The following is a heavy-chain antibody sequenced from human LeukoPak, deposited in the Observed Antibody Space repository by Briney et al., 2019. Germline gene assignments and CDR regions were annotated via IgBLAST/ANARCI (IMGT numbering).Heavy chain of an antibody. CDR3: ARGDDITGTTGFDY. J-gene: IGHJ4*02. D-gene: IGHD1-7*01. CDR1: GGSISSSSYY. V-gene: IGHV4-39*07. CDR2: IYYSGST. Sequence: SETLSLTCTVSGGSISSSSYYWGWIRQPPGKGLEWIGSIYYSGSTYYNPSLKSRVTISVDTSKNQFSLKLSSVTAADTAVYYCARGDDITGTTGFDYWGQGTLVTVSS.